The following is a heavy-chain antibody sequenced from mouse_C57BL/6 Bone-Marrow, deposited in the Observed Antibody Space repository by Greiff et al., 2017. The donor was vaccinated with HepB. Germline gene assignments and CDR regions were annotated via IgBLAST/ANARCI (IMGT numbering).Heavy chain of an antibody. V-gene: IGHV10-1*01. CDR2: IRSKSNNYAT. Sequence: EVNLVESGGGLVQPKGSLKLSCAASGFSFNTYAMNWVRQAPGKGLEWVARIRSKSNNYATYYADSVKDRFTISRDDSESMLYLQMNNLKTEDTAMYYCVRALLIYYDYDGFAYWGQGTLVTVSA. D-gene: IGHD2-4*01. J-gene: IGHJ3*01. CDR3: VRALLIYYDYDGFAY. CDR1: GFSFNTYA.